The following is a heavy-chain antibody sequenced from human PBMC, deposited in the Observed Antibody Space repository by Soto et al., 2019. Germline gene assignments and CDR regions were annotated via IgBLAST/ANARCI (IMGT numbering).Heavy chain of an antibody. Sequence: GSLRLSCAASGFTFSNFEMHWVRQAPGKGLEWVSYINTAGSTKYYAESVKGRFTISRDNARNSLFLQMNSLRAEDTAVYYCARAECSSPDCLTAYYSYGLDVWGQGSTVTV. V-gene: IGHV3-48*03. J-gene: IGHJ6*02. CDR3: ARAECSSPDCLTAYYSYGLDV. CDR1: GFTFSNFE. D-gene: IGHD3-9*01. CDR2: INTAGSTK.